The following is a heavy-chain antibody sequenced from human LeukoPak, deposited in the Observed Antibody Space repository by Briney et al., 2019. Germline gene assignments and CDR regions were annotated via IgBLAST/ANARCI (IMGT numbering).Heavy chain of an antibody. CDR1: GFTFSSYG. CDR3: ARVSGIQLWAYFDY. CDR2: IRYDGSNK. Sequence: GGSLRLSCAASGFTFSSYGMHWVRQAPGKGLEWVAFIRYDGSNKYYADSVKGRFTISRDNSKNTLYLQMNSLRAEDTAVYYCARVSGIQLWAYFDYWGQGTLVTVSS. J-gene: IGHJ4*02. V-gene: IGHV3-30*02. D-gene: IGHD5-18*01.